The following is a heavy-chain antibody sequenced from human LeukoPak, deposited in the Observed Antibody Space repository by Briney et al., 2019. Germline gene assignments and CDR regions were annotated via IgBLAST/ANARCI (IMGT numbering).Heavy chain of an antibody. D-gene: IGHD6-19*01. CDR3: ARARESSRYSSGWYALDY. CDR1: GGSFSGYY. J-gene: IGHJ4*02. CDR2: INHSGST. Sequence: SETLSLTCAVYGGSFSGYYWSWIRQPPGKGLEWIGEINHSGSTNYNPSLKSRVTISVDTSKNQFSLKLSSVTAADTAVYYCARARESSRYSSGWYALDYWGQGTLVTVSS. V-gene: IGHV4-34*01.